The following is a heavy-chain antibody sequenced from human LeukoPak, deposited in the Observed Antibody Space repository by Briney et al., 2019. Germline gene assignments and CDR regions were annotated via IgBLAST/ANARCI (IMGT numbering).Heavy chain of an antibody. Sequence: PSRTRSLTCPVSGGSVRRGNYYGTWIRQPAGRGRGWIGRIYTSGTTDYNPSLRTRVTISVDASRNQFSLYLSSVTAADTAVYYCATLRTELGIYYYYYMDVWGKGTTVTVSS. D-gene: IGHD7-27*01. CDR2: IYTSGTT. V-gene: IGHV4-61*02. CDR1: GGSVRRGNYY. CDR3: ATLRTELGIYYYYYMDV. J-gene: IGHJ6*03.